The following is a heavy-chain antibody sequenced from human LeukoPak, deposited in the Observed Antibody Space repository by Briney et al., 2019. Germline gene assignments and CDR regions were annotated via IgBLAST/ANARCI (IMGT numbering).Heavy chain of an antibody. D-gene: IGHD3-22*01. CDR3: ARDRMIGGYYFDY. CDR1: GVSISSYY. V-gene: IGHV4-4*07. J-gene: IGHJ4*02. CDR2: IYTSGNT. Sequence: PSETLSLTCTVSGVSISSYYWSWIRQPAGKGLEWIGRIYTSGNTKYNPSLKSRVTISVDKSKNQFSLKLNSVTAADTAVYYCARDRMIGGYYFDYWGQGTLVTVSS.